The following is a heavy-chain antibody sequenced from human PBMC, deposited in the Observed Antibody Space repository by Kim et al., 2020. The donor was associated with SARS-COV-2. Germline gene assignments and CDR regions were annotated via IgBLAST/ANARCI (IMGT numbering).Heavy chain of an antibody. CDR3: ARVLGASAGTYYYYGTDV. CDR2: ISYDGSNT. Sequence: GGSLRLSCAASGFTFSSYGLHWVRQAPGKGLEWVAVISYDGSNTYYADSVKGRFTISRDNSKNTLYLQMNSLRPEDTAVYYCARVLGASAGTYYYYGTDVWGQGTTVTVSS. CDR1: GFTFSSYG. D-gene: IGHD6-13*01. V-gene: IGHV3-33*05. J-gene: IGHJ6*02.